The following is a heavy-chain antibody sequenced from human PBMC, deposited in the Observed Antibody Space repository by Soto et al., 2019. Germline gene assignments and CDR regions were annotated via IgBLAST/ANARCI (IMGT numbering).Heavy chain of an antibody. Sequence: QVQLVQSGAEVKKPGASVKVSCKASGYTFTSYGISWVRQAPGQGLEWMGWISAYNGNTNYAQKLQGRVTMTTDTSTSTAYMELRSLRSDDTAVYYCARYPHTRSDLVTIVWSPGFDYWGQGTLVTVSS. V-gene: IGHV1-18*01. CDR3: ARYPHTRSDLVTIVWSPGFDY. CDR1: GYTFTSYG. CDR2: ISAYNGNT. J-gene: IGHJ4*02. D-gene: IGHD2-21*01.